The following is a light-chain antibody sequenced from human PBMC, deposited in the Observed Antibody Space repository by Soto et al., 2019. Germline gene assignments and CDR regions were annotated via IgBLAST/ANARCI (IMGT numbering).Light chain of an antibody. CDR1: QSISSW. Sequence: DIQMTQSPSTLSASVGDRVTITCRASQSISSWLAWYQQKPGKAPKLLIYKASSLESGVPSRFSGSGSGTEFPLTISILQPDDFATYYCQQYNNYSYTFGHGTKLEIK. J-gene: IGKJ2*01. CDR3: QQYNNYSYT. V-gene: IGKV1-5*03. CDR2: KAS.